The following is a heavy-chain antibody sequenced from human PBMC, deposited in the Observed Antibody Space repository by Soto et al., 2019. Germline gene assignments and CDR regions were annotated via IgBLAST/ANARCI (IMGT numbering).Heavy chain of an antibody. Sequence: GGSLRLSCAASGFTFSSCGMHWVRQAPGKGLEWVTLISYDGSQKYYADSVKGRFTTSRDNSKNTLFLQMNSLRAEDSAVYYCVREPRYCSGGSCSIMGDAFDIWGQGTMVTVSS. D-gene: IGHD2-15*01. J-gene: IGHJ3*02. CDR1: GFTFSSCG. CDR3: VREPRYCSGGSCSIMGDAFDI. CDR2: ISYDGSQK. V-gene: IGHV3-30*03.